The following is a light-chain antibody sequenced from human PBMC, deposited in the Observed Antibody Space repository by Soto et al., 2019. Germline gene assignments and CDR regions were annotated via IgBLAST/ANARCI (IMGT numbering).Light chain of an antibody. CDR1: ETTANY. CDR3: QQTYISPPT. CDR2: SAS. V-gene: IGKV1-39*01. J-gene: IGKJ4*01. Sequence: DIQRTQPTSSLSASVGDSGTIACLPSETTANYLNWYQHKPGKAPKLLIHSASSLQSGVPSRFSGRGSGTDFTLTINSLQPEDFATYSCQQTYISPPTFGGGTKVDIK.